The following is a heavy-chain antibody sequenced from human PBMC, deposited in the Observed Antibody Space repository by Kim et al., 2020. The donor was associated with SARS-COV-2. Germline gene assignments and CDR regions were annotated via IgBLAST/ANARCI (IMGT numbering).Heavy chain of an antibody. V-gene: IGHV3-74*01. CDR2: INSDGGTT. CDR1: GFTFSSYW. J-gene: IGHJ4*02. D-gene: IGHD1-26*01. CDR3: ASLRYAGTYYYFDY. Sequence: GGSLRLSCAASGFTFSSYWMHWVRQAPGKGLVWVSRINSDGGTTSYADSVKGRFTISRDNAKSTLYLQMNRLRAEDAAVYYCASLRYAGTYYYFDYWGQGTLVSVSS.